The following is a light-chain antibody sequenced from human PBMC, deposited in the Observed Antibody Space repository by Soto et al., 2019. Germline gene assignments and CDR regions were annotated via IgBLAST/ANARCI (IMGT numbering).Light chain of an antibody. CDR2: GAS. Sequence: EIVLTQSPVTLSLSPGERGTLSCRASQSVGTSLAWYQQKPGQAPRLLIYGASTRATGIPARFSGSGSGTEFTLTISSLQSEDFAVYYCQQYNNWPSITFGQGTRLEIK. CDR3: QQYNNWPSIT. V-gene: IGKV3-15*01. CDR1: QSVGTS. J-gene: IGKJ5*01.